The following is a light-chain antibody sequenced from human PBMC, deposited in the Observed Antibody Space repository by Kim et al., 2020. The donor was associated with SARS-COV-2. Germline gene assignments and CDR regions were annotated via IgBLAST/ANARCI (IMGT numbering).Light chain of an antibody. CDR2: QDT. CDR3: QAWDSNTAV. CDR1: KLGDKY. V-gene: IGLV3-1*01. Sequence: VSPGQPASITCSGDKLGDKYACWYQQKPGQSPVLVIYQDTERPSGIPERFSGSNSGNTATLTISGTQAMDEADYYCQAWDSNTAVFGGGTQLTVL. J-gene: IGLJ2*01.